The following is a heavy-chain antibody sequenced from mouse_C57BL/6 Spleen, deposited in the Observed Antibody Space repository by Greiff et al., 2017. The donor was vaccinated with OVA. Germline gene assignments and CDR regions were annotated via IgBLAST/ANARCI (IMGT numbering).Heavy chain of an antibody. CDR2: IDPSDSYT. CDR1: GYTFTSYW. V-gene: IGHV1-69*01. Sequence: QVQLQQPGAELVMPGASVKLSCKASGYTFTSYWMHWVKQRPGQGLEWIGEIDPSDSYTNYNQKFKGKSTLTVDKSSSTAYMQLSSLTSEDSAVYYCARGRDYFDDWGQGTTLTVSS. CDR3: ARGRDYFDD. J-gene: IGHJ2*01.